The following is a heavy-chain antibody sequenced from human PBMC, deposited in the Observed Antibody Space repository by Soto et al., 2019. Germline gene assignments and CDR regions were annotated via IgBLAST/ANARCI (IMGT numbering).Heavy chain of an antibody. J-gene: IGHJ4*02. Sequence: QVHLVQSGAEVRKPGASVKVSCKASGYTFSSYAMHWVRQAPGQRLEWMGWINAGYGNTKSSQKFQYRVTLSRDTSASTAYMEPTSLRSEDTAVYYWARDTGDGTFDFWGQGTLVTVSS. CDR1: GYTFSSYA. CDR2: INAGYGNT. V-gene: IGHV1-3*01. CDR3: ARDTGDGTFDF. D-gene: IGHD7-27*01.